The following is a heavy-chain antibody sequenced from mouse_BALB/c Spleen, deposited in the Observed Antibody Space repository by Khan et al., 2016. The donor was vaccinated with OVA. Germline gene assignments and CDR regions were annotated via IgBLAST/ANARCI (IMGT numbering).Heavy chain of an antibody. D-gene: IGHD1-2*01. CDR2: IWGDGST. CDR1: GFSLTGYG. V-gene: IGHV2-6-7*01. J-gene: IGHJ3*01. CDR3: ARKLRLGGCAY. Sequence: QMQLEESGPGLVAPSRSLSITCTVSGFSLTGYGINWVRQPPGKGLEWLGMIWGDGSTDYYSALKSRLSISKDNSKSKAFLKMNSLQDDDTARYYCARKLRLGGCAYWGQGTLVTVSA.